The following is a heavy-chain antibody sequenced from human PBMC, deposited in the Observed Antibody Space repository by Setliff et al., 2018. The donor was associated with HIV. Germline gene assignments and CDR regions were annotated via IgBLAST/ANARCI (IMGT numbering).Heavy chain of an antibody. CDR2: IGGSTGST. CDR1: GFAFDNYC. Sequence: GGSLRLSCAASGFAFDNYCMTWVRQAPGKGLEWVSAIGGSTGSTYYADSVKGRFTISTDNSKNTLYLQMNSLRAEDTALYYCARDYVLRGTSLGYWGQGTLVTVSS. V-gene: IGHV3-23*01. J-gene: IGHJ4*02. D-gene: IGHD3-16*01. CDR3: ARDYVLRGTSLGY.